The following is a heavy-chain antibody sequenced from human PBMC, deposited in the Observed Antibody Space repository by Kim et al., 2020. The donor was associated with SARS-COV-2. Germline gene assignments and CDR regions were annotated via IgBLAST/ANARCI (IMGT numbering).Heavy chain of an antibody. CDR3: ARLNYDYAFDI. J-gene: IGHJ3*02. Sequence: TSYNPYHNTRVTISVDTSKNQFSLTLNSVTAADTAVYYCARLNYDYAFDIWGQGTMVTVSS. CDR2: T. D-gene: IGHD3-3*01. V-gene: IGHV4-39*01.